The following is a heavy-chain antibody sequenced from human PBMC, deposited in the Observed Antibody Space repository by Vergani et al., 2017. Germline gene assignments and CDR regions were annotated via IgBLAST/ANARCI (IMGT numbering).Heavy chain of an antibody. CDR1: GYTFTSYG. Sequence: QVQLVQSGAEVKKPGASVKVSCKASGYTFTSYGLSWVRQAPGQGLEWMGWISAYNGNTNYAQKFQGRVTMTTDTSTSTAYMELRSLRSEDTAVYYCAKGAELRYFDWLWNNWFDPWCQETLVTVSS. CDR2: ISAYNGNT. V-gene: IGHV1-18*01. J-gene: IGHJ5*02. D-gene: IGHD3-9*01. CDR3: AKGAELRYFDWLWNNWFDP.